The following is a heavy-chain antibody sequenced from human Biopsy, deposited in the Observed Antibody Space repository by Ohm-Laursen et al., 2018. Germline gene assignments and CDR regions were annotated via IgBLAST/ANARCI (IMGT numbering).Heavy chain of an antibody. D-gene: IGHD5/OR15-5a*01. CDR2: ISGYNGNT. V-gene: IGHV1-18*01. J-gene: IGHJ4*02. Sequence: GASVKVFCKASGYSFTSYGISWVRQAPGEGLEWMGRISGYNGNTNYAQKFQGRVTMTADTSTSTVYMEVRGLRSDDTAVYYCARVTLPLYLDYWGQGTRVSVSS. CDR3: ARVTLPLYLDY. CDR1: GYSFTSYG.